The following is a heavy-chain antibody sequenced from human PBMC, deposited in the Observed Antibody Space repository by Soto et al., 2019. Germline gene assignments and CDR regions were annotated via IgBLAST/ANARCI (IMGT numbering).Heavy chain of an antibody. CDR1: GFTFSNYW. CDR2: INSDGSVS. CDR3: ARGDCVGGPRYSLAGSFYYYMDV. J-gene: IGHJ6*03. Sequence: EVQLVESGGGLVQPGGSLRLSCAASGFTFSNYWMYWVRQAPGKGLVWVSRINSDGSVSSYADSVKGRLTISRDNVKNTLYLQMDSLRAEDTAVYYCARGDCVGGPRYSLAGSFYYYMDVWGKGTTVTVFS. V-gene: IGHV3-74*01. D-gene: IGHD2-15*01.